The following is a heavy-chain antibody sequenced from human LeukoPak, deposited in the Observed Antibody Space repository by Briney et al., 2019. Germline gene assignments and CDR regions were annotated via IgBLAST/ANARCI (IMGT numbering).Heavy chain of an antibody. Sequence: GGSLRLSCAASGFSFSNYAMSWVRQAPARGPEWVSSIRCGGETFYADSVKGRFTLSRDDSRNTVYLQLNNLRVEDTAIYYCAKANWVSNADAVWWGQGAQVTVSS. CDR1: GFSFSNYA. J-gene: IGHJ4*02. CDR3: AKANWVSNADAVW. D-gene: IGHD1-1*01. V-gene: IGHV3-23*01. CDR2: IRCGGET.